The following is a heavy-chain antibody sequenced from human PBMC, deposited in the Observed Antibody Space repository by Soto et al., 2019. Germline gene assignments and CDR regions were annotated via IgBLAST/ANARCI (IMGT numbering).Heavy chain of an antibody. CDR3: ANYTTNTDMDA. Sequence: QITLKESRPSLVEPTQTLKLTCTFSGFSLSTSGVGVGWVRQPPGKALEWLALLYWDDDRRYNPSLNNRLTITKDTSKNQVVLTMTNMGPVDTGTYYCANYTTNTDMDAWGTGTTDTDS. V-gene: IGHV2-5*02. J-gene: IGHJ6*03. CDR1: GFSLSTSGVG. D-gene: IGHD1-1*01. CDR2: LYWDDDR.